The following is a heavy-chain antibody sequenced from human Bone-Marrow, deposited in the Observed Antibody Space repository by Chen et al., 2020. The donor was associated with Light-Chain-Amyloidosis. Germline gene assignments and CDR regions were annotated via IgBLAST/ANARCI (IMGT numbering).Heavy chain of an antibody. Sequence: EVQLMESGGGLVQPGGSLRLACAASGFTFSAYWMTWVRQAPGKGLERVATINQGGMERYYVDSVKGRFTISRDNGKNSLYLQMNSLRAEDTALYYCTRGGSDSSWYWWAWGQGTLVTVSS. J-gene: IGHJ5*02. CDR2: INQGGMER. D-gene: IGHD2-8*02. CDR1: GFTFSAYW. CDR3: TRGGSDSSWYWWA. V-gene: IGHV3-7*01.